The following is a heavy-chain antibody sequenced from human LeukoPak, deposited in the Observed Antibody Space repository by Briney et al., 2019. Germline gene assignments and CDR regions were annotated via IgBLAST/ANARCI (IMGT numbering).Heavy chain of an antibody. D-gene: IGHD2-2*01. CDR2: INWSGGST. CDR1: GFAFDEHG. J-gene: IGHJ4*02. Sequence: PGGSLRLSCAASGFAFDEHGMSWVRQVPGKGLEWVSGINWSGGSTGYADPLRGRFTISRDNAKNSLYLQMDSLRAEDTALYYCARAPITSPFYFDYWGQGTLVTVSS. V-gene: IGHV3-20*04. CDR3: ARAPITSPFYFDY.